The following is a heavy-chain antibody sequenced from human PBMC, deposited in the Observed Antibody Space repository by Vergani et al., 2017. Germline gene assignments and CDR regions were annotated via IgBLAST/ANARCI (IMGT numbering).Heavy chain of an antibody. CDR1: GGTFSSST. Sequence: QVQLVQSGAEVKKPGSSVKVSCKASGGTFSSSTISWVRQAPGQGLEWMGRIIPILGIANYAQKFQGRVTITADKSTGTAYMELGSLRSEDTAVYYCAXDHRYGSGGSCYQVFDYWGQGTLVTVSS. D-gene: IGHD2-15*01. V-gene: IGHV1-69*02. CDR2: IIPILGIA. CDR3: AXDHRYGSGGSCYQVFDY. J-gene: IGHJ4*02.